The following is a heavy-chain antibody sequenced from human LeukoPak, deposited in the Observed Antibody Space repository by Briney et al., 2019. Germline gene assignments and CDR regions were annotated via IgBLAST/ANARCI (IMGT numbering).Heavy chain of an antibody. CDR1: GFTFSYYG. CDR3: ASSTPYYDIGGY. D-gene: IGHD3-9*01. CDR2: ISYDGSNK. V-gene: IGHV3-30*03. J-gene: IGHJ4*02. Sequence: GGSLRLSCAASGFTFSYYGMSWVRQAPGKGLEWVAVISYDGSNKYYADSVKGRFTISRDNSKNTLYLQMNSLRAEDTAVYYCASSTPYYDIGGYWGQGTLVTVSS.